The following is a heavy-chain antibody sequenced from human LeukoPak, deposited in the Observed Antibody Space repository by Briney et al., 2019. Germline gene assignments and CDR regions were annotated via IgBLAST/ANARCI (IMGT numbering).Heavy chain of an antibody. CDR2: ISGSGGSR. D-gene: IGHD1-1*01. CDR3: ARAFHSYTPYGMDV. V-gene: IGHV3-53*01. J-gene: IGHJ6*02. Sequence: PGGSLRLSCAASGFTVSSNYMSWVRQAPGKGLEWVSVISGSGGSRNYADSVKGRFTISRDNSKNTLYLQMNSLRAEDTAVYYCARAFHSYTPYGMDVWGQGTTVTVSS. CDR1: GFTVSSNY.